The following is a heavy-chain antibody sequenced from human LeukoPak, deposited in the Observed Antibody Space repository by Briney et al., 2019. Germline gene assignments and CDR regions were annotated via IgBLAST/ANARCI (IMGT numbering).Heavy chain of an antibody. V-gene: IGHV3-23*01. Sequence: QSGGSLILSCAASGFTFTNSAMSWVRQAPGKGLERVSSISGNGDSTYYADSVKGRFTISRDNSKNTLYLQMNSLRAEDTAVYYCAKDVMERDGLDAFDIWGQGTMVTVSS. CDR3: AKDVMERDGLDAFDI. J-gene: IGHJ3*02. D-gene: IGHD1-1*01. CDR2: ISGNGDST. CDR1: GFTFTNSA.